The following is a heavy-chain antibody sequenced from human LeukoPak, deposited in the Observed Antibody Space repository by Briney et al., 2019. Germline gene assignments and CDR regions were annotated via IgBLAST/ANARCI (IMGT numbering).Heavy chain of an antibody. CDR1: GGSISSYY. Sequence: PSETLSLTCTVSGGSISSYYWSWIRQPPGKGLEWIGYIYYSGSTNYNPSLKSRVTISVDTSKNQFSLKLSSVTAADTAVYYCARAFLTYGDYYRPLYYYYYYMDVWGKGTTVTVSS. V-gene: IGHV4-59*01. J-gene: IGHJ6*03. CDR2: IYYSGST. CDR3: ARAFLTYGDYYRPLYYYYYYMDV. D-gene: IGHD4-17*01.